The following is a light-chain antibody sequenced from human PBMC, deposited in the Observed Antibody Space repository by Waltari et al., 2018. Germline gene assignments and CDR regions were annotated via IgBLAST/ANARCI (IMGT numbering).Light chain of an antibody. Sequence: QSALTQPASVSGSPGQSITISCTGTSSDIGGYNYASWYQQHPGRAPKLIIYDASNLPSGVSVRFSGSKSGNTASLTSSGLQAEDEADYYCSSYTRVSASVVFGGGTKLTVL. J-gene: IGLJ2*01. CDR1: SSDIGGYNY. CDR3: SSYTRVSASVV. CDR2: DAS. V-gene: IGLV2-14*01.